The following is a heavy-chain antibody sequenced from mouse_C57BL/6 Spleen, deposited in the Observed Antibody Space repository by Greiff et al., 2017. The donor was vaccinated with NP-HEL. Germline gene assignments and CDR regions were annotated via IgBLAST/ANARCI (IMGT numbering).Heavy chain of an antibody. D-gene: IGHD1-1*01. Sequence: EVQLQESGPGLVKPSQSLSLTCSVTGYSITSGYYWNWIRQFPGNKLEWMGYISYDGSNNYNPSLKNRISITRDTSKNQFFLKWNSVTTEDTATYYCARVDYYGSSPNWYFDVWGTGTTVTVSS. CDR2: ISYDGSN. CDR1: GYSITSGYY. J-gene: IGHJ1*03. CDR3: ARVDYYGSSPNWYFDV. V-gene: IGHV3-6*01.